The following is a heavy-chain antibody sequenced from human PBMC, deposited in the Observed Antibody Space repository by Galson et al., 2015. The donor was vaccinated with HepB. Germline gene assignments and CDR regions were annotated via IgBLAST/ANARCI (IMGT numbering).Heavy chain of an antibody. CDR1: GGTFSSYA. J-gene: IGHJ6*02. CDR2: IIPIFGTA. D-gene: IGHD1-7*01. V-gene: IGHV1-69*06. CDR3: ARSDGGHNWNYGYYYGMDV. Sequence: SVKVSCKASGGTFSSYAISWVRQAPGQGLEWMGGIIPIFGTANYAQKFQGRVTITADKSTSTAYMELSSRRSEDTAVYYCARSDGGHNWNYGYYYGMDVWGQGTTVTVSS.